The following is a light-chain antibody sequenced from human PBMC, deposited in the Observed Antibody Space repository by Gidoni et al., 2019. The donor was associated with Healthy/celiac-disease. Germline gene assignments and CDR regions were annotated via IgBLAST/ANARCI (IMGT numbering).Light chain of an antibody. Sequence: QSALTQPASVSGSPGQSITISCTGTSSDVGGYNYVSGYQLHPGKAPKLMIYDVSNRPSGVSNRFSGSKSGNTASLTISGLQAEDEADYYCSSYTSSSTLKVFGTGTKVTVL. CDR2: DVS. J-gene: IGLJ1*01. V-gene: IGLV2-14*03. CDR1: SSDVGGYNY. CDR3: SSYTSSSTLKV.